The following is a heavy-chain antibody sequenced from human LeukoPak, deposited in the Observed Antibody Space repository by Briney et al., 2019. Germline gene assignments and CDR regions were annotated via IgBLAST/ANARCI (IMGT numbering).Heavy chain of an antibody. J-gene: IGHJ4*02. CDR2: ISYTGNT. CDR1: GGSISNSFYY. D-gene: IGHD3-3*01. V-gene: IGHV4-39*01. CDR3: ARRYLAWLSYYFDS. Sequence: SETLSLTCTVSGGSISNSFYYWGWVRQPPGKGLVWIGSISYTGNTYYHPSLKSRVTISVHTSKNQFSLKLTSVTAADTAVYYCARRYLAWLSYYFDSWGQGALVTVSS.